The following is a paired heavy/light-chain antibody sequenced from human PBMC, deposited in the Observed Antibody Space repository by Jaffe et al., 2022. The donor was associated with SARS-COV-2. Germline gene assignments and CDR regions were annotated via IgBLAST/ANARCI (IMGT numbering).Heavy chain of an antibody. J-gene: IGHJ4*02. Sequence: EVQVVESGGGFIQPGGSLRLSCAASGLTVSTSYMSWVRQAPGKGLEWLSAIYGGNKTYSADSVKGRFTISRDTSKNTLYLQMNSLRAEDTAVYYCAWGTGWPFDYWGQGTLVTVSS. CDR2: IYGGNKT. CDR1: GLTVSTSY. CDR3: AWGTGWPFDY. D-gene: IGHD6-19*01. V-gene: IGHV3-53*01.
Light chain of an antibody. CDR2: TLS. J-gene: IGKJ5*01. CDR1: QSLLDSDDGNTY. V-gene: IGKV2-40*01. CDR3: MQRLEFPLT. Sequence: DIVMTQTPLSLPVTPGEPASISCRSSQSLLDSDDGNTYLDWYLQKPGQSPQLLIYTLSYRASGVPDRFSGSGSDTDFTLKINRVEAEDVGIYYCMQRLEFPLTFGQGTRLEIK.